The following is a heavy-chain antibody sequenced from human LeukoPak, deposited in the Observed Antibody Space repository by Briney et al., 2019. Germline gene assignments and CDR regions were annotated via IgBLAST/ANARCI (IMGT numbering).Heavy chain of an antibody. CDR1: GYTFTSYD. D-gene: IGHD3-10*01. V-gene: IGHV1-8*03. CDR3: ARGRAGEWGWFTSMGTLRYWGSDFDY. Sequence: GASVKVSCKASGYTFTSYDINWVRQATGQGLEWMGWMNPNSGNTGYAQKFQGRVTITRNTSISTAYMELSSLRSEDTAVYYCARGRAGEWGWFTSMGTLRYWGSDFDYWGQGTLVTVSS. CDR2: MNPNSGNT. J-gene: IGHJ4*02.